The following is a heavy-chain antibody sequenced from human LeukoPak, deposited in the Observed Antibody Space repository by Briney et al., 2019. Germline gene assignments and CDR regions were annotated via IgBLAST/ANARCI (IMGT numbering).Heavy chain of an antibody. V-gene: IGHV4-4*07. CDR2: IYTSGNT. D-gene: IGHD6-19*01. CDR3: ARVSSGRTNFDY. Sequence: SETLSLTCTVSGDSISSYYWSWTRQPAGKGLEWIGRIYTSGNTNYNPSLKSRVTISVDKSKNQFSLKLSSVTAADTAVYYCARVSSGRTNFDYWGQGTLVTVSS. CDR1: GDSISSYY. J-gene: IGHJ4*02.